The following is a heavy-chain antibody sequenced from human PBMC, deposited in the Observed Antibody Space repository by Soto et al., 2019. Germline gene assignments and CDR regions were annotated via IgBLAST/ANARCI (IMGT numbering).Heavy chain of an antibody. CDR3: ARRTIFGSVSGMDV. V-gene: IGHV5-10-1*01. D-gene: IGHD3-3*01. CDR2: IDPSDSFR. Sequence: GESLKISCKGSGYNFTSNWISWVRQRPGKGLEWMGRIDPSDSFRDYSPSFQGHVTISADKSISTAYLQWSSPKASDTAIYYCARRTIFGSVSGMDVWGQGTTVTVSS. J-gene: IGHJ6*02. CDR1: GYNFTSNW.